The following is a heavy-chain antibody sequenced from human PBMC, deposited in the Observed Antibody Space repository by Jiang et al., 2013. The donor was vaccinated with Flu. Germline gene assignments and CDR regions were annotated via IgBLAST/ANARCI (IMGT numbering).Heavy chain of an antibody. CDR1: GGSISSYY. CDR3: ARQWITGTTGNFDY. Sequence: LLKPSETLSLTCTVSGGSISSYYWSWIRQPAGKGLEWIGRIYTSGSTNYNPSLKSRVTMSVDTSKNQFSLKLSSVTAADTAVYYCARQWITGTTGNFDYWGQGTLVTVSS. D-gene: IGHD1-7*01. J-gene: IGHJ4*02. CDR2: IYTSGST. V-gene: IGHV4-4*07.